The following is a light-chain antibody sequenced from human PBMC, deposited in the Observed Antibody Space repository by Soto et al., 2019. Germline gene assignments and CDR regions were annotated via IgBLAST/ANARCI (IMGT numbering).Light chain of an antibody. CDR3: CSYTRSSTHV. CDR2: DVN. V-gene: IGLV2-14*03. J-gene: IGLJ1*01. CDR1: SSDVGGYNF. Sequence: SALTQPASVSGSPGQSITISCTGTSSDVGGYNFVSWYQQHPGKVPKLMIFDVNRRPSGVSDRFSGSKSGNTASLTISGLQAEDEGDYYCCSYTRSSTHVFGSGTKVTVL.